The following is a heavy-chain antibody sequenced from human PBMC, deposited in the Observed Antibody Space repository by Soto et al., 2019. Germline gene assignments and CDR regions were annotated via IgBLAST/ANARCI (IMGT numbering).Heavy chain of an antibody. D-gene: IGHD3-22*01. CDR3: ARGTNYDSSGYYARRDAIDI. CDR1: GGSFSGYY. J-gene: IGHJ3*02. Sequence: QVQLQQWGAGLLKPSETLSLTCAVYGGSFSGYYWSWIRQPPGKGLEWIGEINHSGSTNYNPSLKSRVTISVDTSKNQFSLKLSSVTAADTAVYYCARGTNYDSSGYYARRDAIDIWGQGTMVTVSS. V-gene: IGHV4-34*01. CDR2: INHSGST.